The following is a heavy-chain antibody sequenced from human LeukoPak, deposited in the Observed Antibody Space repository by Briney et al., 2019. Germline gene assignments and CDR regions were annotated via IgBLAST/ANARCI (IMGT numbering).Heavy chain of an antibody. CDR3: ARDQNFGDYGVDY. CDR1: GGTFSSYA. Sequence: SVKVSCKASGGTFSSYAISWVRQAPGQGLEWMGRIIPILGIANYAQKFQGRVTITADKSTSTAYMELSSLRSEDTAVYYCARDQNFGDYGVDYWGQGTLVTVSS. D-gene: IGHD4-17*01. J-gene: IGHJ4*02. CDR2: IIPILGIA. V-gene: IGHV1-69*04.